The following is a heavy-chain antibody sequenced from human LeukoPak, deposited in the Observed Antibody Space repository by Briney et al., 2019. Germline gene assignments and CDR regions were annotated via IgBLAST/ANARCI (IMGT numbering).Heavy chain of an antibody. D-gene: IGHD4-11*01. CDR1: GGSINSYY. CDR2: IYYSGST. Sequence: SETLSLTCSVSGGSINSYYWSWIRQPPGKGLEWIGYIYYSGSTNYNPSLESRVTISVDASKKQLSLELSSVTAADTAIYYCARDRRDSSKPKDAFDIWGQGTMVTVSS. CDR3: ARDRRDSSKPKDAFDI. J-gene: IGHJ3*02. V-gene: IGHV4-59*01.